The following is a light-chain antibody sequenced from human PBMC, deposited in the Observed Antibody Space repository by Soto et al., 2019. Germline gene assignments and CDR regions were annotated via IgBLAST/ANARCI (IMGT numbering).Light chain of an antibody. CDR1: NIGSQS. V-gene: IGLV3-21*04. J-gene: IGLJ1*01. CDR2: YDS. Sequence: SSELTQPPSVSVAPGKTARITCGGNNIGSQSVHWYQQKPGQAPVLVIYYDSDRPSGIPERFSGSNSGNTATLTISRVEAGDEADYYCQVWDSSSDHPVFGTGTKLTVL. CDR3: QVWDSSSDHPV.